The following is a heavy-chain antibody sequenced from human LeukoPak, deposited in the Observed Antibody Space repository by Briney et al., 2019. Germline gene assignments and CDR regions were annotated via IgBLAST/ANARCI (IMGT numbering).Heavy chain of an antibody. CDR1: GFTFSSYE. Sequence: GGSLRLSCAASGFTFSSYEMNWVRQAPGKGLEWISKISRSGSSIDYADSVKGRFTFSRDNAKNSLYLQMNSLRAEDTAVYYCARSPYSNPYYYCGVDVWGQGTTVTVSS. V-gene: IGHV3-48*03. CDR3: ARSPYSNPYYYCGVDV. D-gene: IGHD4-11*01. J-gene: IGHJ6*02. CDR2: ISRSGSSI.